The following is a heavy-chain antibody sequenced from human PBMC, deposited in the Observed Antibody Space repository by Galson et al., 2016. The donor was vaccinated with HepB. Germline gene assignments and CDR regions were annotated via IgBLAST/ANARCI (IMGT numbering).Heavy chain of an antibody. J-gene: IGHJ6*02. V-gene: IGHV3-23*01. Sequence: SLRLSCAASRFTFSSYAMSWVRQAPGKGLEWVSVISGSGGSTYYADSVKGRFTISRDNSKNTLYPQMNSLRAEDTAVYYCAKEGTIFGVVPYGMDVWGQGTKV. D-gene: IGHD3-3*01. CDR2: ISGSGGST. CDR1: RFTFSSYA. CDR3: AKEGTIFGVVPYGMDV.